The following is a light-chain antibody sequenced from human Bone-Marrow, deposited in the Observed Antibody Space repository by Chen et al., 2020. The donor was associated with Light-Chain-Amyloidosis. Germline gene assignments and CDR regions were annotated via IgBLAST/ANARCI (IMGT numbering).Light chain of an antibody. CDR2: RDT. V-gene: IGLV3-25*02. CDR3: QSADSSGTYEVI. Sequence: SYELTQPPSVSVSPGQTARITCSGDDLPTKYAYWYQQKPGQAPVLVIHRDTERPSGISERFSSSSSGTTATLTISGVQAEEEADYHCQSADSSGTYEVIFGGGTKLTVL. J-gene: IGLJ2*01. CDR1: DLPTKY.